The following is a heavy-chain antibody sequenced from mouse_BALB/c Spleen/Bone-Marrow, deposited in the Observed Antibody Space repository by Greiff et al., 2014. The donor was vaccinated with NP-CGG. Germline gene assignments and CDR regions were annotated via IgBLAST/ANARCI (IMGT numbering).Heavy chain of an antibody. CDR3: ARSTTATYFDV. V-gene: IGHV1S130*01. D-gene: IGHD1-2*01. J-gene: IGHJ1*01. CDR1: GYTFTSSW. CDR2: IHPNSGNT. Sequence: VQLQQSGSVLVRPGASVKLSCKASGYTFTSSWMHWAKQRPGQGLEWIGEIHPNSGNTNYNEKFKGKATLTVDTSSSTAYVDLSSLTSEDSAVYYCARSTTATYFDVWGAGTRSPSPQ.